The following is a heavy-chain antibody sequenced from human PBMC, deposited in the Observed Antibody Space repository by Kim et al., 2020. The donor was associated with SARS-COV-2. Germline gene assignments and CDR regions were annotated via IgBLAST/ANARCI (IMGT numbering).Heavy chain of an antibody. CDR2: IYHSGST. CDR3: ARDGWFGELLSPNWFDP. D-gene: IGHD3-10*01. CDR1: GYSISSGYY. V-gene: IGHV4-38-2*02. Sequence: SETLSLTCTVSGYSISSGYYWGWIRQPPGKGLEWIGSIYHSGSTYYNPSLKSRVTISVDTSKNQFSLKLSSVTAADTAVYYCARDGWFGELLSPNWFDP. J-gene: IGHJ5*02.